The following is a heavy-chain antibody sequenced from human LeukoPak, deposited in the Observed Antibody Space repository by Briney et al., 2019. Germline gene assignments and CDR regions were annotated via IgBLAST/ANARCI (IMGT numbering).Heavy chain of an antibody. Sequence: SETLSLTCTVSGGSISNYFWSWIRQPPGKGLEWIGNINYSGSTNYNPSLKSRVTMSVDTSKDQFSLKLSSVTAADTAVYYCARSFGSKNAFDVWGQGTVVTVSS. CDR2: INYSGST. CDR3: ARSFGSKNAFDV. V-gene: IGHV4-59*08. J-gene: IGHJ3*01. CDR1: GGSISNYF. D-gene: IGHD3-3*01.